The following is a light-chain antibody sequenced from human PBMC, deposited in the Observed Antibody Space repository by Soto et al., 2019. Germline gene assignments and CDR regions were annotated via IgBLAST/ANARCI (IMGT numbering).Light chain of an antibody. J-gene: IGKJ1*01. CDR2: AAS. CDR3: LQDRDDSRT. V-gene: IGKV1-6*01. CDR1: RDIGSD. Sequence: TQSASSLSASVGDRITITCRASRDIGSDLSWYQQKPGKAPTLLIYAASNLARGVPYRFRGSRSGTEFTLTVSSLQPEDFATYYCLQDRDDSRTFAQGTKVAIK.